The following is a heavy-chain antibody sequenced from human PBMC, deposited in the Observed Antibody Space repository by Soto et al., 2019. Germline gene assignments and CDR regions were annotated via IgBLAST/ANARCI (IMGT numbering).Heavy chain of an antibody. CDR1: GGSITSGGYY. CDR2: IYYSGST. CDR3: ARETGGASAAITGHFDY. D-gene: IGHD2-2*02. J-gene: IGHJ4*02. Sequence: QVQLQESGPGLVKSSQTLSLTCTVSGGSITSGGYYWNWIRQHPGKGLEWIGYIYYSGSTYYNPSLKNRVTISLDTSMNQFSLKLSSVTAADTAVYYCARETGGASAAITGHFDYWGQGTLVTVSS. V-gene: IGHV4-31*03.